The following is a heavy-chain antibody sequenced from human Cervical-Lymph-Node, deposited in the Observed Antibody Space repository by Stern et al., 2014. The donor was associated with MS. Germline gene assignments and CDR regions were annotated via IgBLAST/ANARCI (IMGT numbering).Heavy chain of an antibody. V-gene: IGHV5-51*01. D-gene: IGHD2-15*01. CDR2: IYPADSDT. Sequence: DVQLVQSGAEVKKPGESLKISCKGSGYSFASYWIGWVRQMPGKGLEWMGIIYPADSDTTYSPSFQGPGPILPAHTLSIPHLSRRSLKASDTAMYYCARTVYSGGGCYTVPFDYWGQGTLVTVSS. J-gene: IGHJ4*02. CDR3: ARTVYSGGGCYTVPFDY. CDR1: GYSFASYW.